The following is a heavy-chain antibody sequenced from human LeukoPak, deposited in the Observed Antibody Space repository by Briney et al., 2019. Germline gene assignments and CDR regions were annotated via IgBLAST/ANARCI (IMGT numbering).Heavy chain of an antibody. CDR1: GGSISSYY. V-gene: IGHV4-59*12. CDR3: ARDRYSYGPEEYYFDY. CDR2: IYYSGNT. Sequence: SETLSLLCTVSGGSISSYYWSWIRQPPGKGLEWIGYIYYSGNTNYNPSLKSQVTISVDTSKNQFSLKLSSVTAADTAVYYCARDRYSYGPEEYYFDYWGQGTLVTVSS. J-gene: IGHJ4*02. D-gene: IGHD5-18*01.